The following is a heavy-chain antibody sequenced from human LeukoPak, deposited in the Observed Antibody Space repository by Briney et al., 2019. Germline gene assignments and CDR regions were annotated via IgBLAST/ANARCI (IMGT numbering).Heavy chain of an antibody. CDR1: GYTFTGYY. CDR3: ARDSASSGWYXXXFDP. D-gene: IGHD6-19*01. J-gene: IGHJ5*02. CDR2: INPNSGGT. Sequence: ASVKVSCKASGYTFTGYYMHWVRQAPGQGLEWMGWINPNSGGTNYAQKFQGRVTMTRDTSISTAYMELSRLRSDDTAVYYCARDSASSGWYXXXFDPWGQGTLVTVSS. V-gene: IGHV1-2*02.